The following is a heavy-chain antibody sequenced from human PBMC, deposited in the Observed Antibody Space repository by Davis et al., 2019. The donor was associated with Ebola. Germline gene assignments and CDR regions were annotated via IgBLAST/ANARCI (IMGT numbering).Heavy chain of an antibody. CDR2: SRNQENHYNT. CDR1: GLPFSAYF. CDR3: VTENWYRFES. J-gene: IGHJ4*02. Sequence: PGGSLRLSCGVSGLPFSAYFMDWVRLTPGTGLEWVGLSRNQENHYNTEYAASVRGRFTISRDGSKKSMYLQMNSLRTEDTAVYYCVTENWYRFESWGQGTLVTVSS. D-gene: IGHD1/OR15-1a*01. V-gene: IGHV3-72*01.